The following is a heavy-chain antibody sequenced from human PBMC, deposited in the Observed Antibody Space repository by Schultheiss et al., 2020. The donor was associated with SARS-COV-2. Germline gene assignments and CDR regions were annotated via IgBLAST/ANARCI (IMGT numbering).Heavy chain of an antibody. D-gene: IGHD6-19*01. CDR2: INHSGST. Sequence: GSLRLSCAASGFTFSSYDMHWVRQAPGKGLEWIGEINHSGSTNYNPSLKSRVTISVDTSKNQFSLKLSSVTAADTAVYYCAKVAEAVAGPYNWFDSWGQGTLVTVSS. J-gene: IGHJ5*01. V-gene: IGHV4-34*08. CDR3: AKVAEAVAGPYNWFDS. CDR1: GFTFSSYD.